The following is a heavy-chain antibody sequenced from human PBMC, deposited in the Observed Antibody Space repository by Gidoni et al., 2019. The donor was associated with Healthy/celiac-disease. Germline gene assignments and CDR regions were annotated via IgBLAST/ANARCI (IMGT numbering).Heavy chain of an antibody. V-gene: IGHV3-30*18. CDR1: GFTFSSYG. D-gene: IGHD3-22*01. CDR3: AKDRSGYYYDSSGS. Sequence: VQPGRSLRLSCAASGFTFSSYGMHWVRQAPGKGLEWVAVISYDGSNKYYADSVKGRFTISRDNSKNTLYLQMNSLRAEDTAVYYCAKDRSGYYYDSSGSWGQGTLVTVSS. CDR2: ISYDGSNK. J-gene: IGHJ5*02.